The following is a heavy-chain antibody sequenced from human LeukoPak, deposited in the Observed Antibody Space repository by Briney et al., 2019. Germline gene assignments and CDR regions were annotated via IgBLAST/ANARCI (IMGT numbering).Heavy chain of an antibody. Sequence: GGSLRLSCAASGFTFSSYAMNWVRQAPVKGLEWVSGIGGSGRDTYYVDSVKGRFTISRDNSKNTLYLQMNSLRADDTAVYYCATNYYDSSGYFPDFDYWGQGALVSVSS. CDR3: ATNYYDSSGYFPDFDY. CDR1: GFTFSSYA. D-gene: IGHD3-22*01. J-gene: IGHJ4*02. V-gene: IGHV3-23*01. CDR2: IGGSGRDT.